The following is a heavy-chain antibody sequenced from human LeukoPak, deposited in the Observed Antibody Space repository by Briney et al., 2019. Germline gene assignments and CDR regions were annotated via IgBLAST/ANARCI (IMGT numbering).Heavy chain of an antibody. CDR3: AGSIAVAGTIDY. CDR2: IWYDGSNK. V-gene: IGHV3-33*08. D-gene: IGHD6-19*01. Sequence: PGRSLRLSCAASGITFSSYGMHWVRQAPGKGLEWVAVIWYDGSNKYYADSVKGRFTISRDNSKNTLYLQMNSLRAEDTAVYYCAGSIAVAGTIDYWGQGTLVTVSS. CDR1: GITFSSYG. J-gene: IGHJ4*02.